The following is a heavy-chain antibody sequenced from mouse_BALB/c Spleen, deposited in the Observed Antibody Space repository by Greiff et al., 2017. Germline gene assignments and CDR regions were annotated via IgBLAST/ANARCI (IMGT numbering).Heavy chain of an antibody. D-gene: IGHD2-1*01. Sequence: LQQPGSELVRPGASVKLSCKASGYTFTSYWMHWVKQRPGQGLEWIGNIYPGSGSTNYDEKFKSKATLTVDTSSSTAYMQLSSLTSEDSAVYYCTKGVYGKGGAMDYWGQGTSVTVSS. CDR2: IYPGSGST. V-gene: IGHV1S22*01. J-gene: IGHJ4*01. CDR1: GYTFTSYW. CDR3: TKGVYGKGGAMDY.